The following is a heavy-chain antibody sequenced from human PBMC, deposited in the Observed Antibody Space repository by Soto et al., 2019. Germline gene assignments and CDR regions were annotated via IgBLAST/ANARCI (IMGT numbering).Heavy chain of an antibody. V-gene: IGHV3-23*01. CDR2: ISGSGGST. D-gene: IGHD6-13*01. J-gene: IGHJ1*01. CDR1: GFTFSSYA. CDR3: AKDNGSSSWQGRYFQH. Sequence: GGSLRLSCAASGFTFSSYAMSWVRQAPGKGLEWVSAISGSGGSTYYADSVKGRFTISRDNSKNTLYLQMNSLRAEDTAVYYCAKDNGSSSWQGRYFQHWGQGTLVTVSS.